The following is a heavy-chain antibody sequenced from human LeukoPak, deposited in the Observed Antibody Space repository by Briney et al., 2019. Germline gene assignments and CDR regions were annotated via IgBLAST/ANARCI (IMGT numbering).Heavy chain of an antibody. CDR1: GGSISSGGYY. Sequence: SETLSLTCTVSGGSISSGGYYWSWIRQPPGKGLEWIGEINHSGSTNYNPSLKSRVTISVDTSKNQFSLKLSSVTAADTAVYYCARGGYRTLDYWGQGTLVTVSS. CDR2: INHSGST. J-gene: IGHJ4*02. CDR3: ARGGYRTLDY. V-gene: IGHV4-39*07. D-gene: IGHD5-18*01.